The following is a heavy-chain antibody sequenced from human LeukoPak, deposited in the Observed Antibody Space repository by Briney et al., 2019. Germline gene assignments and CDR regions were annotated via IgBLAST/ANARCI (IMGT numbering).Heavy chain of an antibody. CDR1: GYTFTTYG. V-gene: IGHV1-2*02. CDR3: ARETETGYYDSSGYYTKAYVYFFDY. D-gene: IGHD3-22*01. Sequence: ASVKVSFKASGYTFTTYGISWVRQAPGQGLEWMGWINPNSGGTNYAQKFQGRVTMTRDTSISTAYMELSRLRSDDTAVYYCARETETGYYDSSGYYTKAYVYFFDYWGQGTLVTVSS. J-gene: IGHJ4*02. CDR2: INPNSGGT.